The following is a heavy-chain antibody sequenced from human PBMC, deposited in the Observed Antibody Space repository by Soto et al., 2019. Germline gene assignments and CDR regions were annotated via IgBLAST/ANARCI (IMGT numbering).Heavy chain of an antibody. J-gene: IGHJ4*02. CDR3: ARDLDGSGSYYTDY. Sequence: ASVKVSCKASGYMFVTYGINWVRQAPGQGLEWMGWISAYNGNTKYAQNLQGRVTMTTDASTSTAYMEVRSLRSDDTAVYYCARDLDGSGSYYTDYWGPGTLVTVGS. CDR1: GYMFVTYG. D-gene: IGHD3-10*01. V-gene: IGHV1-18*01. CDR2: ISAYNGNT.